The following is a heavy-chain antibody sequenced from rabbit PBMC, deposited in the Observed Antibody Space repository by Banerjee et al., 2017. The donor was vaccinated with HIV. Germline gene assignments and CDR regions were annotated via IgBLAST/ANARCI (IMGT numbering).Heavy chain of an antibody. CDR2: IDPVFGST. Sequence: QEQLEESGGGLVQPGGSLKLSCKGSGLHFSRYSMSWVRQAPGKGLEWIGYIDPVFGSTYYASWVNGRFSISRSTSLNTVTLQMTSLTAADTTTYFCAREGASVSGYYLWGPGTLVTVS. CDR3: AREGASVSGYYL. D-gene: IGHD1-1*01. CDR1: GLHFSRYS. V-gene: IGHV1S47*01. J-gene: IGHJ4*01.